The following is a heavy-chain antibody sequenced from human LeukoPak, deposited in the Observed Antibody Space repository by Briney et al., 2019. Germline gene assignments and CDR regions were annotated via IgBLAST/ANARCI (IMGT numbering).Heavy chain of an antibody. D-gene: IGHD2-8*01. CDR1: GGSISSSSYY. CDR3: ARVYPLFYHFDY. J-gene: IGHJ4*02. V-gene: IGHV4-39*07. CDR2: IYYSGST. Sequence: SETLSLTCTVSGGSISSSSYYWGWIRQPPGKGLEWIGSIYYSGSTYYNPSLKSRVTISVDTSKNQFSLKLSSVTAADTAVYYCARVYPLFYHFDYWGQGTPVTVSS.